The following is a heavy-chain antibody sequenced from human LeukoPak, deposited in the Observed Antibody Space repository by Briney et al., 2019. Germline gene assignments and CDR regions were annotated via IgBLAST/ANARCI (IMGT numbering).Heavy chain of an antibody. Sequence: GGSLRLSCAASGFTFSSYGMHWVRQAPGKGLEWVSGISGSGDNTYYADSVKGRFTISRDNSKNTLYLQVNSLRAEDTAVYYCAKGGKWDVTPFDYWGQGTLVTVSS. CDR3: AKGGKWDVTPFDY. D-gene: IGHD1-26*01. CDR2: ISGSGDNT. V-gene: IGHV3-23*01. CDR1: GFTFSSYG. J-gene: IGHJ4*02.